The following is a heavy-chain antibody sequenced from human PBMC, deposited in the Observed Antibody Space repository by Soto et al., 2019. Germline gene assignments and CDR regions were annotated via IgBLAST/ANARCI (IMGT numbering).Heavy chain of an antibody. CDR3: AGDPGASDYYYYGMCV. J-gene: IGHJ6*02. Sequence: SVKVSCKASGGTFSSYAISWVRQAPGQGLEWMGGIIPIFGTANYAQKFQGRITITADESTSTAYMELSSLRSEDTAVYYCAGDPGASDYYYYGMCVWGQGTTVTVSS. D-gene: IGHD2-2*01. CDR2: IIPIFGTA. V-gene: IGHV1-69*13. CDR1: GGTFSSYA.